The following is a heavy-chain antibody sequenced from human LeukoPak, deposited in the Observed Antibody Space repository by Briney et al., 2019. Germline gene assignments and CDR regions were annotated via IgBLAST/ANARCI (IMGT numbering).Heavy chain of an antibody. D-gene: IGHD3-10*01. CDR3: ARAGLLWFGEYPWYFDY. Sequence: SETLSLTCAVYGGSFSGYYWSWIRQPPGKGLEWIGEINHSGSTNYNPSLKSRVTISVDTSKNQFSLKLSSVTAADTAAYYCARAGLLWFGEYPWYFDYWGQGTLVTVSS. CDR2: INHSGST. V-gene: IGHV4-34*01. CDR1: GGSFSGYY. J-gene: IGHJ4*02.